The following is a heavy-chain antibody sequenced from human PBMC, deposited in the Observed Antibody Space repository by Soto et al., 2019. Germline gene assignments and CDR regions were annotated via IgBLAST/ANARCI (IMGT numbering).Heavy chain of an antibody. CDR3: ARDHLRQWQWLVL. CDR1: GGTFSSYA. J-gene: IGHJ4*02. CDR2: IIPIFGTA. D-gene: IGHD6-19*01. V-gene: IGHV1-69*13. Sequence: SVKVSCKASGGTFSSYAISWVRQAPGQGLEWMEGIIPIFGTANYAQKFQGRVTITADESTSTAYMELSSLRSEDTAVYYCARDHLRQWQWLVLWGQGTLVTVSS.